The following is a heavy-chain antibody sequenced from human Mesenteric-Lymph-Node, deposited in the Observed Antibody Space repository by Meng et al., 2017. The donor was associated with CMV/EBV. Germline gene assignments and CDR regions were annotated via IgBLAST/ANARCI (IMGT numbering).Heavy chain of an antibody. Sequence: GESLKISCAASGFTFSSYSMNWVRQAPGKGLEWVSYISSSGSPIYYADSVKGRFTISRDNAKDSLSLQMNSLRADDTALYYCARSYSLSYDAFDIWGQGTMVTVSS. V-gene: IGHV3-48*04. CDR1: GFTFSSYS. CDR2: ISSSGSPI. D-gene: IGHD2-21*01. J-gene: IGHJ3*02. CDR3: ARSYSLSYDAFDI.